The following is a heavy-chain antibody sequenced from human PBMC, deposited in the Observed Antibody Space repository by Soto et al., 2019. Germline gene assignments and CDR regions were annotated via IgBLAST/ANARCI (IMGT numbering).Heavy chain of an antibody. D-gene: IGHD2-15*01. V-gene: IGHV3-74*01. J-gene: IGHJ4*02. CDR1: GFTFSSYW. CDR3: AAVGVVVAATVDY. CDR2: INSDGSST. Sequence: PGGALRLSGAVSGFTFSSYWMHWVRQAPGKGLVWVGRINSDGSSTSYADSGKGRFTISRDNPKNTLYLQMNSLGAEDTAVYYCAAVGVVVAATVDYWGQGTLVTVSS.